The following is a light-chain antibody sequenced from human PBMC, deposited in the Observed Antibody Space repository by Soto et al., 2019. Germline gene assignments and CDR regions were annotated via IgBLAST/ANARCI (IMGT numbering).Light chain of an antibody. Sequence: ETVMTQFPATLAVSPGERATLSCRTSQSVRGHLAWYQQKPGQIPRLLMYATSTRATGTPARISGTGSETEYSHTISSLQSEDFAVYYCQQYDHWLPAFGQGTKVEIK. V-gene: IGKV3-15*01. CDR2: ATS. CDR1: QSVRGH. J-gene: IGKJ1*01. CDR3: QQYDHWLPA.